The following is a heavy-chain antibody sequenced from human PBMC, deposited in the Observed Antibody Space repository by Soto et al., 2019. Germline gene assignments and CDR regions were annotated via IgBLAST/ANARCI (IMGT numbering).Heavy chain of an antibody. CDR3: ARADVTRYFSMAV. CDR1: VGSISDAYFY. CDR2: IYYSKIT. J-gene: IGHJ6*01. Sequence: SETLSLTCTVSVGSISDAYFYLSWIRQPPGKGLEWIGYIYYSKITFYSPSLKGRVFISIDTSKNQFSLKLSSVTAADTAVYYGARADVTRYFSMAVWAQGTTVTVSS. V-gene: IGHV4-30-4*01. D-gene: IGHD3-16*01.